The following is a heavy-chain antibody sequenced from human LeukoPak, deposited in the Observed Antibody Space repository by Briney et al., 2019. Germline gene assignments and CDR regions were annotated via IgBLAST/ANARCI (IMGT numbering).Heavy chain of an antibody. Sequence: PGGSLRLSCAASGFILRNNYMNWVRQAPGKGLEWAAVIYSGGSTYYADSVKGRFTISRDNSKNTLYLQMNSLRAEDTAVYYCARGIAVAGRKYYYYYYMDVWGKGTTVTISS. V-gene: IGHV3-53*01. D-gene: IGHD6-19*01. CDR3: ARGIAVAGRKYYYYYYMDV. J-gene: IGHJ6*03. CDR2: IYSGGST. CDR1: GFILRNNY.